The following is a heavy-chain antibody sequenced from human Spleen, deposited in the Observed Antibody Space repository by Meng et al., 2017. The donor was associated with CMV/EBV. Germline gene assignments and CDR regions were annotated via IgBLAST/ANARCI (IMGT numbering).Heavy chain of an antibody. V-gene: IGHV3-7*01. D-gene: IGHD2-2*01. CDR3: ARGPRLCTTTSCENYYDYGMDI. Sequence: GESLKISCAAPGFTFSSYWMSWVRQAPGKGLEWVANIKEDGSERYCMDSVKGRFTITRDNGKNSVYLQMNSLRVEDTAVYYCARGPRLCTTTSCENYYDYGMDIWGQGTTVTVSS. CDR2: IKEDGSER. J-gene: IGHJ6*02. CDR1: GFTFSSYW.